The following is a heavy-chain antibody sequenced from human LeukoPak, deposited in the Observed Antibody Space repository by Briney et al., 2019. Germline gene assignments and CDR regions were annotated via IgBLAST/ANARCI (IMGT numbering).Heavy chain of an antibody. Sequence: ASVKVSCKASGFSFTNYDINWVRQTTGQGLEWMGWMNPVTAHSGYARQLQGRITTIRDPYTSTADKALRSLKSEDTAVYSCVRAGEGIAISVNFSFDPWGQGTLVTVSS. D-gene: IGHD3-10*01. CDR2: MNPVTAHS. CDR3: VRAGEGIAISVNFSFDP. V-gene: IGHV1-8*01. J-gene: IGHJ5*02. CDR1: GFSFTNYD.